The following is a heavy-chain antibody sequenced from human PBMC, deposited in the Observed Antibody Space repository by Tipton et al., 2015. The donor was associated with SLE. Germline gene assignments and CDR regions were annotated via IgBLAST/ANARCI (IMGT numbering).Heavy chain of an antibody. V-gene: IGHV4-34*01. D-gene: IGHD4-23*01. CDR3: ARGGTGDGRNPFDP. CDR2: ITRRGKT. J-gene: IGHJ5*02. Sequence: LRLFCAVHDGSLSNYYWSWFRRPPGRGLEWIGEITRRGKTNYNPSLKSRVTISVDTSKNQFSLNLRSVTAADTAVYYCARGGTGDGRNPFDPWGQGTLVTVSS. CDR1: DGSLSNYY.